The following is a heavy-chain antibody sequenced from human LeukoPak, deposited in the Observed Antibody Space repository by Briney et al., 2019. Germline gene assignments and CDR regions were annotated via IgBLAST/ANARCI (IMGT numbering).Heavy chain of an antibody. Sequence: PGGSLRLSCAASGFTVSSNYMSWVRQAPGKGLEWVSVIYSGGSTYYADSVRGRFTISRDNSKNTLYLQMNSLRAEDTAVYYCARDRGSSWSLGYWGQGTPVTVSS. CDR1: GFTVSSNY. D-gene: IGHD6-13*01. J-gene: IGHJ4*02. CDR2: IYSGGST. CDR3: ARDRGSSWSLGY. V-gene: IGHV3-53*01.